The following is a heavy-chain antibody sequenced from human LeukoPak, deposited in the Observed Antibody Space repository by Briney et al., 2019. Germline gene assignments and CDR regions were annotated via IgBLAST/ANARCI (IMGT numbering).Heavy chain of an antibody. V-gene: IGHV4-59*01. CDR2: IYYSCST. J-gene: IGHJ4*02. Sequence: IYYSCSTNYNPSLKSRVTISRDTSKKQFSLKLSSVTAADTAVYYCARAYYDFWSGYQYYFDYWGQGTLVTVSS. CDR3: ARAYYDFWSGYQYYFDY. D-gene: IGHD3-3*01.